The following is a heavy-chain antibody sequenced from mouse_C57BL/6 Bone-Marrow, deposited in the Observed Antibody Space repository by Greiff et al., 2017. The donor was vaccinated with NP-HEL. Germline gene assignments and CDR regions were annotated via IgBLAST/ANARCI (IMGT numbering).Heavy chain of an antibody. Sequence: EVKLMESGGDLVKPGGSLKLSCAASGFTFSSYGMSWVRQTPDKRLEWVATISSGGSYTYYPDSVKGRFTISRDNAKNTLYLQMSSLKSEDTAMYYCARQGLRNYGYWYFDVWGTGTTVTVSS. V-gene: IGHV5-6*01. CDR1: GFTFSSYG. CDR3: ARQGLRNYGYWYFDV. J-gene: IGHJ1*03. D-gene: IGHD1-1*01. CDR2: ISSGGSYT.